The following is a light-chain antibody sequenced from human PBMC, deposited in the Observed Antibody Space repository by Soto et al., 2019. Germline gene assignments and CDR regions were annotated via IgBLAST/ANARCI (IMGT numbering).Light chain of an antibody. Sequence: DIRMTQSPSSLSASVGYRVTITCRASQSISRYLNWYQQKPGKAPKLLIYAASSLQSGVPSRFSGSGSGTDFTLTISSLQPEDFETYYCQQANSFPITFGQGTRLEIK. V-gene: IGKV1-39*01. CDR2: AAS. CDR3: QQANSFPIT. J-gene: IGKJ5*01. CDR1: QSISRY.